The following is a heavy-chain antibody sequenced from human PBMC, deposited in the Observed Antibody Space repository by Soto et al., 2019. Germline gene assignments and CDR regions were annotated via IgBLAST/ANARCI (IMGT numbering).Heavy chain of an antibody. CDR1: GYNFSSW. D-gene: IGHD3-22*01. V-gene: IGHV5-51*01. Sequence: GESLRISCNGSGYNFSSWIGWVRQMPGKGLEWMGIIHPGDSDTRYSPSFQGQVTMSVDKSISTAYLQWSSLKASDTAMYYCVRPDSSGYYVNWGRGTLVTVSS. CDR2: IHPGDSDT. CDR3: VRPDSSGYYVN. J-gene: IGHJ4*02.